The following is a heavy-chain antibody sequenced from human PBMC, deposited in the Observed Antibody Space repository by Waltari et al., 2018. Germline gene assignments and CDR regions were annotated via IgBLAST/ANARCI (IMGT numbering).Heavy chain of an antibody. CDR3: AKVGPVFGYSYGYYFDY. J-gene: IGHJ4*02. V-gene: IGHV3-23*04. Sequence: EVQLVESGGGLVQPGGSLRLSCAASGFTFSSYAMSWVRQAPGKGLEWVSAISGSGGSTYYADSVKGRFTISRDNSKNTLYLQMNSLRAEDTAVYYCAKVGPVFGYSYGYYFDYWAREPWSPSPQ. D-gene: IGHD5-18*01. CDR1: GFTFSSYA. CDR2: ISGSGGST.